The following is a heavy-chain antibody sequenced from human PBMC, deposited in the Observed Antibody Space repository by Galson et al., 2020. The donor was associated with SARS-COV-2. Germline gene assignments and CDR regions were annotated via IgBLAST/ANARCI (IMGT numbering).Heavy chain of an antibody. CDR1: GGSISTTSYF. CDR3: ARRGGTGTTQHVYL. CDR2: IYYSGTT. Sequence: LETLSLTCTVSGGSISTTSYFWGWIRQPPGKGLEWIGTIYYSGTTYYNPSLRSRVTISVDTSRNQFSLKLNSVTAADTAVYYCARRGGTGTTQHVYLGARGTLVTVSS. J-gene: IGHJ2*01. D-gene: IGHD4-17*01. V-gene: IGHV4-39*01.